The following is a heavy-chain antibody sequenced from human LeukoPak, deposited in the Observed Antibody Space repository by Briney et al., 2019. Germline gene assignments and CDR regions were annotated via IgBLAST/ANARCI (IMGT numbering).Heavy chain of an antibody. CDR2: INHSGNT. Sequence: SETLSLTCGVSGGSISSTNWWSWVRQPPGKGLESIGEINHSGNTNYNPSLKSRVTISVDTSKNQFSLRLSSVTAADTAVYYCARGVDYDNNYFQYGMDVWGRGTTVTVSS. V-gene: IGHV4-4*02. CDR1: GGSISSTNW. J-gene: IGHJ6*02. D-gene: IGHD3-9*01. CDR3: ARGVDYDNNYFQYGMDV.